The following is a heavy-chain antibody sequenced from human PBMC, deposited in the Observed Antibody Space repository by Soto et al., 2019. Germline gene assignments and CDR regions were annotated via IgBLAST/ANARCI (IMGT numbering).Heavy chain of an antibody. CDR2: IDPSDSYT. J-gene: IGHJ6*02. Sequence: PGESLKISCKGSGYSFISYWISWVRQMPGKGLEWMGRIDPSDSYTNYSPSFQGHVTISADKSISTAYLQWSSLKASDTAMYYCASGAAAYYYYYYGMDVWGQGTTVTVSS. V-gene: IGHV5-10-1*01. D-gene: IGHD6-13*01. CDR3: ASGAAAYYYYYYGMDV. CDR1: GYSFISYW.